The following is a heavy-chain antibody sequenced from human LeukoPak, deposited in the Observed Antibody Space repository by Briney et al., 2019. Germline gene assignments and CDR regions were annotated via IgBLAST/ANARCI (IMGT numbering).Heavy chain of an antibody. D-gene: IGHD5-12*01. Sequence: ASVKVSCKASGYTFTGYYMHWVRQAPGQGLEWMGWINPNSGGTNYAQKFQGRVTMTRDTSISTAYMELSRLRSDDPAVYYCAXXXVAYEDYYYYGMDVWGQGTTVTVSS. CDR2: INPNSGGT. CDR1: GYTFTGYY. CDR3: AXXXVAYEDYYYYGMDV. V-gene: IGHV1-2*02. J-gene: IGHJ6*02.